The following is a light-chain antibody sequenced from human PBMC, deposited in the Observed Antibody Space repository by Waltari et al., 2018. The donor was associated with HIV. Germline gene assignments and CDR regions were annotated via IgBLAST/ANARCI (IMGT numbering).Light chain of an antibody. J-gene: IGKJ3*01. CDR3: QQYYTAPGR. V-gene: IGKV4-1*01. CDR1: QSVLFSSNNKNY. CDR2: GGS. Sequence: IVMTQSPDSLAVSLGERATINCKSSQSVLFSSNNKNYLAWYQQKPGQPPKLLIYGGSTRESGVPDRFSGSGSGTDFTLTISSLQAEDVAVYYCQQYYTAPGRFGPGTKVDIK.